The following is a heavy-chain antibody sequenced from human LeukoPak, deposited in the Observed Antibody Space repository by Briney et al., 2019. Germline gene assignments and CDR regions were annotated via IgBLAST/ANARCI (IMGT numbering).Heavy chain of an antibody. CDR3: ARDAQRGFDYSNSLRY. D-gene: IGHD4-11*01. CDR1: GFIFSHYG. CDR2: IWSDGSNR. V-gene: IGHV3-33*01. J-gene: IGHJ4*01. Sequence: GGSLRLSCAASGFIFSHYGVHWVRQAPGKGLEWVAVIWSDGSNRFYAGSVKGRFTISRDNAQNTVFLQINSLRAEDTAMYYCARDAQRGFDYSNSLRYWGQGTLVTVSS.